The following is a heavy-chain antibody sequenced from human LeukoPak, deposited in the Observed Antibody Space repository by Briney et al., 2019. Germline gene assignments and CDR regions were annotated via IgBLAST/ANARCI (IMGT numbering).Heavy chain of an antibody. Sequence: GASVKVSCKASGYTFTGYYMHWVRQAPGQGLEWMGWINPNSGGTNYAQKFQGRVTMTRDTSISTAYMELSRLRSDDTAVYYCARSPGQWELLRVFFDYWGQGTLLTVSS. D-gene: IGHD1-26*01. CDR2: INPNSGGT. V-gene: IGHV1-2*02. CDR1: GYTFTGYY. J-gene: IGHJ4*02. CDR3: ARSPGQWELLRVFFDY.